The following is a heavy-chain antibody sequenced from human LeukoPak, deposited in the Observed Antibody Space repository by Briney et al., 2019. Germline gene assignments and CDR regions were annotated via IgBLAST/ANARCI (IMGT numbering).Heavy chain of an antibody. J-gene: IGHJ4*02. D-gene: IGHD3-22*01. CDR1: GFTFGDYA. CDR2: IRSKAYGGTT. Sequence: GGSLRLSCTASGFTFGDYAMSWVRQAPGKGLEWVGFIRSKAYGGTTEYAASVKGRFTISRDDSKSIAYLQMNSLKTEDTAVYYCTRDGEYYYDSSGYYPRPDYWGQGTLVTVSS. CDR3: TRDGEYYYDSSGYYPRPDY. V-gene: IGHV3-49*04.